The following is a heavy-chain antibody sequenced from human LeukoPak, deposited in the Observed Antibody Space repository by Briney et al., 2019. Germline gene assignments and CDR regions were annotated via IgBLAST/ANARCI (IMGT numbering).Heavy chain of an antibody. CDR2: IRGSSGTI. CDR3: VGFGVYGGL. J-gene: IGHJ4*02. Sequence: GGSLRLSCAASVFSSSDYDMHCVREGKGEGLDWVAYIRGSSGTIHYADSVRGRFSISRDNVQQSLYLQMNSLRAEDTAVYYCVGFGVYGGLWGQGTVVTVSP. CDR1: VFSSSDYD. D-gene: IGHD4-23*01. V-gene: IGHV3-48*01.